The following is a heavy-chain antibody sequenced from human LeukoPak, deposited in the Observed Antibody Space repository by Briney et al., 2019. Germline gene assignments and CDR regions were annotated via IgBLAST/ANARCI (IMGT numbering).Heavy chain of an antibody. J-gene: IGHJ4*02. Sequence: SETLSLTCTVSGGSISSSSYYWGWIRQPPGKGLEWIGSIYYSGSTYYNPSLKSRVTISVDTSKNQFSLKLSSVTAADTAVYYCARHKLLLRMYFDYWGQGTLVTVSS. D-gene: IGHD2-2*01. V-gene: IGHV4-39*01. CDR2: IYYSGST. CDR1: GGSISSSSYY. CDR3: ARHKLLLRMYFDY.